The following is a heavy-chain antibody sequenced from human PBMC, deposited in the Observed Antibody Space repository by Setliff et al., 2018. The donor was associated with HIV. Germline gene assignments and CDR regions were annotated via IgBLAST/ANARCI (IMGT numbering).Heavy chain of an antibody. CDR2: IHTSGTT. CDR1: GDSSSNDY. D-gene: IGHD2-8*01. Sequence: SETLSLTCTVSGDSSSNDYWTWVRQPPGKGLEWIGNIHTSGTTKYNPSLNSRVTISVDMSKSQFSLRLSSVTAADTAVYYCVRLTADRTNYYYYMDVWGKGTTVTVSS. J-gene: IGHJ6*03. V-gene: IGHV4-4*08. CDR3: VRLTADRTNYYYYMDV.